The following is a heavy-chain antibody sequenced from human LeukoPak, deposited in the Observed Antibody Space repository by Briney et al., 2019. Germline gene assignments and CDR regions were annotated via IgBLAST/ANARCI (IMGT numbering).Heavy chain of an antibody. J-gene: IGHJ5*02. Sequence: TSETLSLTCTVSGGSISSGSYYWSWIRQPAGKGLEWIGRIYTSGSTNYNPSLKSRVTISVDTSKNQFSLKLSSVTAADTAVYYCARATLLQSLVIPGDNWFDPWGQGTLVTVSS. CDR3: ARATLLQSLVIPGDNWFDP. CDR1: GGSISSGSYY. CDR2: IYTSGST. D-gene: IGHD3-9*01. V-gene: IGHV4-61*02.